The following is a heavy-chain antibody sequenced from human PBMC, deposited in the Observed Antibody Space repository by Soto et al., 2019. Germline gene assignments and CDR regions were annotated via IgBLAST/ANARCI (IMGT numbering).Heavy chain of an antibody. CDR2: ISYDGSNK. V-gene: IGHV3-30-3*01. J-gene: IGHJ5*02. CDR1: GFTFSSYA. Sequence: QVQLVESGGGVVQPGRSLRLSCAASGFTFSSYAMHWVRQAPGKGLEWVAVISYDGSNKYYADSVKGRFTISRDNSKNTLYRQMNSLRAEDTAVYYCARGKKVYCSGGSCYGNWFDPWGQGTLVTVSS. CDR3: ARGKKVYCSGGSCYGNWFDP. D-gene: IGHD2-15*01.